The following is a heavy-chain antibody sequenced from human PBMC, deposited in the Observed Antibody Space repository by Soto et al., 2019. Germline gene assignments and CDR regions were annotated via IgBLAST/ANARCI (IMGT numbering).Heavy chain of an antibody. CDR3: ACIFSWGYGYGFSYYDMDV. CDR1: GGSISSYY. D-gene: IGHD5-18*01. CDR2: IYYSGST. V-gene: IGHV4-59*08. J-gene: IGHJ6*02. Sequence: SETLSLTCTVSGGSISSYYWNWIRQPPGKGLEWIGYIYYSGSTNYNPSLKSRVTISVDTSKNQFSLKLSSVTAADTAVYYCACIFSWGYGYGFSYYDMDVWGQGTTVTSP.